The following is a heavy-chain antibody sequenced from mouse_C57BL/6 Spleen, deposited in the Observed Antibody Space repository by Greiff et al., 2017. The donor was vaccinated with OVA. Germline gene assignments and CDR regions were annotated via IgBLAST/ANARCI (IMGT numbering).Heavy chain of an antibody. CDR2: ISDGGSYT. V-gene: IGHV5-4*01. CDR1: GFTFSSYA. J-gene: IGHJ4*01. D-gene: IGHD2-12*01. Sequence: EVHLVESGGGLVKPGGSLKLSCAASGFTFSSYAMSWVRQTPEKRLGWVATISDGGSYTYYQDNVKGRFTISRDNAKNNLYMQLSHLKSDATAMYYCARENYNAMDYWGQGTSVTVSS. CDR3: ARENYNAMDY.